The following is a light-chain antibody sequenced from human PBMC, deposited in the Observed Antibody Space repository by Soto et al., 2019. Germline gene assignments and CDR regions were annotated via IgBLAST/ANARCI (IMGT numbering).Light chain of an antibody. J-gene: IGKJ2*01. CDR1: QSVSSN. V-gene: IGKV3-15*01. CDR2: GAS. CDR3: QQYNNLPPMYT. Sequence: EIVMTQSPATLSVSPGERATLSCRASQSVSSNLAWYQQNTGQAPRLLIYGASTRATGIPARFSGSGSGTEFTLTISSLQSEDFAVYYCQQYNNLPPMYTFGQGTKLEIK.